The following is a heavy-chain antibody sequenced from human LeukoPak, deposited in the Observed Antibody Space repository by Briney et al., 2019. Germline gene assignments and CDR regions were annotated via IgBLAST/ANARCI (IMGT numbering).Heavy chain of an antibody. D-gene: IGHD6-13*01. CDR3: ARTLAAAGYPFXX. Sequence: GGSLRLSCAASGFTLSSYAMHWVRQAPGKGLEWVAVISYDGSNKYYADSVKGRFTISRDNSKNTLYLQMNSLRAEDTAVYYCARTLAAAGYPFXXXXXXTLVTVSS. J-gene: IGHJ4*01. CDR1: GFTLSSYA. V-gene: IGHV3-30-3*01. CDR2: ISYDGSNK.